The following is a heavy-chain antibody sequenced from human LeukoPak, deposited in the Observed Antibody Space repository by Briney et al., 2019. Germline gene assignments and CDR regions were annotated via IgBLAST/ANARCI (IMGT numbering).Heavy chain of an antibody. Sequence: GGSLRLSCAVSGFTFSDYGMTWVRQAPGKGLEWVSAIGGSSGSTYYADSVKGRFTISRDNSKNTLYLQMDSLRAEDTAVYYCAKTGAVLIVYYFDSWGQGTLGTVSS. D-gene: IGHD3-22*01. V-gene: IGHV3-23*01. J-gene: IGHJ4*02. CDR3: AKTGAVLIVYYFDS. CDR2: IGGSSGST. CDR1: GFTFSDYG.